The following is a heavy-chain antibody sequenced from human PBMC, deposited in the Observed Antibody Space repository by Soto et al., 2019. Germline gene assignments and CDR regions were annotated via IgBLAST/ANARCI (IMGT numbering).Heavy chain of an antibody. D-gene: IGHD2-21*02. CDR3: ARGGDPDY. J-gene: IGHJ4*02. CDR1: GFTFNYYW. CDR2: IQSDGSSP. V-gene: IGHV3-74*01. Sequence: EVQLVESGGGLVQPGGSLRLSCVASGFTFNYYWMHWVRQAPGKGLVWVSRIQSDGSSPDYVDSVKGRFTISRDNAKNTLYLKMNELRAEDTAVYYCARGGDPDYWGQGTLVTVSS.